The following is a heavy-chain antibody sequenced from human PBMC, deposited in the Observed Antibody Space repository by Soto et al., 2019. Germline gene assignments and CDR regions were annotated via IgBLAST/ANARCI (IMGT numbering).Heavy chain of an antibody. D-gene: IGHD3-16*01. V-gene: IGHV4-59*08. J-gene: IGHJ5*02. CDR3: ARRGSTMSNWFDP. CDR1: GGSISSYY. Sequence: PSVTLPLTCTVSGGSISSYYWSWIRQPPGKGLEWIGYIYYSGSTNYNPSLKSRVTISVDTSKNQFSLKLSSVTAADTAVYYCARRGSTMSNWFDPWGQGTLVTVSS. CDR2: IYYSGST.